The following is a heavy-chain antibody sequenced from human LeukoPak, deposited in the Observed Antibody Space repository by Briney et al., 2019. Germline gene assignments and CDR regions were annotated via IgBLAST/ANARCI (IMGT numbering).Heavy chain of an antibody. J-gene: IGHJ4*02. CDR1: GFTFSSYS. D-gene: IGHD4-17*01. CDR2: ISSSSSYI. V-gene: IGHV3-21*01. CDR3: ARDAGFHGYGDFFFDY. Sequence: PGGSLRLSCAASGFTFSSYSMNWVRQAPGKGLEWVSSISSSSSYIYYADSVKGRFTISRDNAKTSLYLQMNSLRAEDTAVYFCARDAGFHGYGDFFFDYWGQGTLVTVSS.